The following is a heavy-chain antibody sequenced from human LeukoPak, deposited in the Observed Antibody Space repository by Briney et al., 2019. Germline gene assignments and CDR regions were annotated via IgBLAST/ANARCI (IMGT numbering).Heavy chain of an antibody. D-gene: IGHD6-19*01. J-gene: IGHJ4*02. V-gene: IGHV3-23*01. CDR2: IARDDFT. CDR1: GFTFRDYS. Sequence: GGSLRLSCVASGFTFRDYSMAWVRQVPGGGLEWVSAIARDDFTVYPDPLKGRFAISRDNSRNTLHLQMNSLRAEDTAVYYCVKERDRGTDVADDFDLWGQGTLVTVSS. CDR3: VKERDRGTDVADDFDL.